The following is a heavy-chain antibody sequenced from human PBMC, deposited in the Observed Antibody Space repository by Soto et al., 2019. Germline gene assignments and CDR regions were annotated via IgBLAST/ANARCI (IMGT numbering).Heavy chain of an antibody. D-gene: IGHD3-22*01. CDR3: AKGAGLGSSGYYPQ. CDR2: ISWDGGST. J-gene: IGHJ4*02. CDR1: GFTFGDYT. Sequence: PGGSLRLSCAASGFTFGDYTMHWVRQAPGKGLEWVSLISWDGGSTYYADPVKGRFTISRDNSKNSLYLQMNSLRTEDTALYYCAKGAGLGSSGYYPQWGQGTLVTAPQ. V-gene: IGHV3-43*01.